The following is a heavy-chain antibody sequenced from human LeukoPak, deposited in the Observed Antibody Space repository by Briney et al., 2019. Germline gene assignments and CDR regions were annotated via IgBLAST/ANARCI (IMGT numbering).Heavy chain of an antibody. Sequence: PPEPLSLTCTVSSGSINSYYWGRVRQPAGRGLDWIGRIYTTGTANYNPSLKSRLTMSIDTSQRQISLTLRSVTAADTGTYYCVRHGYTASHYFLDYWSQGILVTVSS. CDR2: IYTTGTA. CDR3: VRHGYTASHYFLDY. CDR1: SGSINSYY. J-gene: IGHJ4*02. D-gene: IGHD2-2*02. V-gene: IGHV4-4*07.